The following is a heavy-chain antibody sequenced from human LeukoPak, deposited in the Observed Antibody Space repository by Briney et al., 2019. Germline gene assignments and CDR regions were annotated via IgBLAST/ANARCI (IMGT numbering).Heavy chain of an antibody. CDR2: MNPNSGNT. V-gene: IGHV1-8*01. Sequence: ASVKVSCKASVYTFTNYDINWVRQATGQGLEWMGWMNPNSGNTGYAEKFQGRVTMTRNTSITTAYMELNSLRSEDTAVYYCARGDRFGVLINDAFEIWGQGTMVTVSS. J-gene: IGHJ3*02. D-gene: IGHD3-3*01. CDR3: ARGDRFGVLINDAFEI. CDR1: VYTFTNYD.